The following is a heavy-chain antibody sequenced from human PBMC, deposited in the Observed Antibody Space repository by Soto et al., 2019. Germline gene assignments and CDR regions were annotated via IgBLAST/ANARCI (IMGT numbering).Heavy chain of an antibody. CDR3: AKVKYDSSGYYRNFDY. CDR1: GGTFSSYA. J-gene: IGHJ4*02. D-gene: IGHD3-22*01. V-gene: IGHV1-69*01. Sequence: QVQLVQSGADVKKPGSSVKVSCKASGGTFSSYAISWVRQAPGQGLEWVGGIIPRFGTANYAQKFQGRVTITADECPRTAYMELSSLRSEDTAMYYCAKVKYDSSGYYRNFDYWGQGTLVTVSS. CDR2: IIPRFGTA.